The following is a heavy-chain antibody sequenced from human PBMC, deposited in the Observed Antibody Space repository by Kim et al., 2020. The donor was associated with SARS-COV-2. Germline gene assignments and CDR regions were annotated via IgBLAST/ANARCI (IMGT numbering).Heavy chain of an antibody. Sequence: GGSLRLSCAASGFTFSSYWMSWVRQAPGKGLVWVANIKQDGSEKYYVDSVKGRFTISRDNAKNSLYLQMNSLRAEDTAVYYCARDAIAAAGGDYYYGMDVWGQGTTVTVSS. CDR3: ARDAIAAAGGDYYYGMDV. CDR2: IKQDGSEK. D-gene: IGHD6-13*01. CDR1: GFTFSSYW. V-gene: IGHV3-7*03. J-gene: IGHJ6*02.